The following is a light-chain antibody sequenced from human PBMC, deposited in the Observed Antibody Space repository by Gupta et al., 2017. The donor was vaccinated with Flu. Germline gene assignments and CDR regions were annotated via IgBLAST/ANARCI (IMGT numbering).Light chain of an antibody. CDR3: QVWDESSEDPYV. J-gene: IGLJ1*01. V-gene: IGLV3-21*02. Sequence: SYVLTQPPSVSVAPGQTANITCGGHVIANKDVQWYQKKAGQAPVLVVYDDSDRPSGIPERFSGSSSGNTATLIITRVEAGDEADYYCQVWDESSEDPYVFGTGTKVTVL. CDR2: DDS. CDR1: VIANKD.